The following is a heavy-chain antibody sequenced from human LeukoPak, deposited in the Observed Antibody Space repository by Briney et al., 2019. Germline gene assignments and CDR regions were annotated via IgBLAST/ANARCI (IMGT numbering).Heavy chain of an antibody. Sequence: SETLSLTCAVYGGSFSGYYWSWIRQPPGKGLEWIGEINHSGSTNYNPSLKSRVTISVDTSKNQFSLKLSSVTAADTAVYYCARHLIFNDSSGYYVFDYWGQGTLVTVSS. CDR1: GGSFSGYY. CDR3: ARHLIFNDSSGYYVFDY. D-gene: IGHD3-22*01. J-gene: IGHJ4*02. CDR2: INHSGST. V-gene: IGHV4-34*01.